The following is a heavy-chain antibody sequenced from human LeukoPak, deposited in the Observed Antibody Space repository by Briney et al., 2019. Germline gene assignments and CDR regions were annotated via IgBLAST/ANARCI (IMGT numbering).Heavy chain of an antibody. CDR1: GFTFSSYA. CDR2: ISGSGGST. D-gene: IGHD3-10*01. V-gene: IGHV3-23*01. Sequence: PGGSLRLSCAASGFTFSSYAMSWVRQAPGKGLEWVSAISGSGGSTYYADSVKGRFTISRDNSKNTPYLQMNSLRAEDTAVYYCAKEAEEGYGSGRGYFDYWGQGTLVTVSS. J-gene: IGHJ4*02. CDR3: AKEAEEGYGSGRGYFDY.